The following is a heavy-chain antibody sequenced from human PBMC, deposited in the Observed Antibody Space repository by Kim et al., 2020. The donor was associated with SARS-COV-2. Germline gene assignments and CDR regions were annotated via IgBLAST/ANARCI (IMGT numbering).Heavy chain of an antibody. CDR2: IYYSGST. J-gene: IGHJ4*02. V-gene: IGHV4-31*03. D-gene: IGHD3-22*01. CDR1: GGSISSGGYY. Sequence: SETLFLTCTVSGGSISSGGYYWSWIRQHPGKGLEWIGYIYYSGSTYYNPSLKSRVTISVDTSKNQFSLKLSSVTAADTAVYYCASDSGYYSFFDYWGQGTLVTVSS. CDR3: ASDSGYYSFFDY.